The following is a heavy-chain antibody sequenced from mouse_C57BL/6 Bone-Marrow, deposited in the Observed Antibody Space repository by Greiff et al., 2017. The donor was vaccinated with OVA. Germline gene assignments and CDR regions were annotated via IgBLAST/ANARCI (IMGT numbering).Heavy chain of an antibody. CDR1: GFSLTSYG. J-gene: IGHJ4*01. Sequence: VQLQQSGPGLVAPSQSLSITCTVSGFSLTSYGVDWVRQSPGKGLEWLGVIWGVGSTNYNSALKSRLSISKDNSKSQVFLKMNSLQTDDTAMYYCASGEGSSMDYWGQGTSVTVSS. D-gene: IGHD3-3*01. CDR3: ASGEGSSMDY. V-gene: IGHV2-6*01. CDR2: IWGVGST.